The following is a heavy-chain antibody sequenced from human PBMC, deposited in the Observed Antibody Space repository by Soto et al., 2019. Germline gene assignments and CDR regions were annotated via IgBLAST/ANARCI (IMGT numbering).Heavy chain of an antibody. Sequence: LRLSCVASGFTFSAYSMSWVRQAPGQGLEWVSSITSSSTYIYYTRSVEGRFTISRDDAKNSLHLQMNSLRAEDTAVYYCARDLLEGYGHARQPDYWGQGTLVTVSS. CDR1: GFTFSAYS. CDR3: ARDLLEGYGHARQPDY. D-gene: IGHD5-18*01. J-gene: IGHJ4*02. V-gene: IGHV3-21*06. CDR2: ITSSSTYI.